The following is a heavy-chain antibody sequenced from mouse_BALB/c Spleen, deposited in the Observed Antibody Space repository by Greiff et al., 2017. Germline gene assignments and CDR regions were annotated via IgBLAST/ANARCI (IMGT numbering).Heavy chain of an antibody. D-gene: IGHD2-1*01. Sequence: DVQLQESGPGLVKPSQSLSLTCTVTGYSITSDYAWNWIRQFPGNKLEWMGYISYSGSTSYNPSLKSRISITRDTSKNQFFLQLNSVTTEDTATYYCARANYGNYGMDYYAMDYWGQGTSVTVSS. J-gene: IGHJ4*01. CDR2: ISYSGST. CDR1: GYSITSDYA. V-gene: IGHV3-2*02. CDR3: ARANYGNYGMDYYAMDY.